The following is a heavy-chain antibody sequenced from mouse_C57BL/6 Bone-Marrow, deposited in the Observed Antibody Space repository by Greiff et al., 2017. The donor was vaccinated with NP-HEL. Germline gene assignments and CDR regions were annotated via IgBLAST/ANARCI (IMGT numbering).Heavy chain of an antibody. D-gene: IGHD2-5*01. Sequence: DVQLVESGGGLVKPGGSLKLSCAASGFTFSSYAMSWVRQTPEKRLEWVATISDGGSYTYYPDNVKGRFTISRDNAKNNLYLQMSHLKSEDTAMYYCARDTAIVTFDYWGQGTTLTVSS. CDR3: ARDTAIVTFDY. V-gene: IGHV5-4*01. J-gene: IGHJ2*01. CDR1: GFTFSSYA. CDR2: ISDGGSYT.